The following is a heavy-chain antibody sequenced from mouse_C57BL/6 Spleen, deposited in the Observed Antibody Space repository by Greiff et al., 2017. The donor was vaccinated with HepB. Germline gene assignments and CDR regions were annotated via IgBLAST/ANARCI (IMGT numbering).Heavy chain of an antibody. J-gene: IGHJ4*01. CDR1: GFTFSDYG. D-gene: IGHD3-1*01. CDR3: AMPGYRYAMDY. V-gene: IGHV5-17*01. CDR2: ISSGSSTI. Sequence: EVMLVESGGGLVKPGGSLKLSCAASGFTFSDYGMHWVRQAPEKGLEWVAYISSGSSTIYYADTVKGPFTISRDNAKHTLFLQMTSLRSEDTAIYYCAMPGYRYAMDYWGQGTSVTVSS.